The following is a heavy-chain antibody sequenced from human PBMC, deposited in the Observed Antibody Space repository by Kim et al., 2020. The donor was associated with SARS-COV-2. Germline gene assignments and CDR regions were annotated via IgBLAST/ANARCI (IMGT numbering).Heavy chain of an antibody. D-gene: IGHD4-17*01. Sequence: GGSLRLSCAASGFTFSLYGMHWIRQAPGKGLEWVAVILYDGSGKDYGDSVKGRFTISRDDSKNTVYLQMNSLRAEDTAVYYCARDPHNYRAKSDYGLLGPGGQGTLVTVAS. CDR1: GFTFSLYG. J-gene: IGHJ5*02. V-gene: IGHV3-33*05. CDR2: ILYDGSGK. CDR3: ARDPHNYRAKSDYGLLGP.